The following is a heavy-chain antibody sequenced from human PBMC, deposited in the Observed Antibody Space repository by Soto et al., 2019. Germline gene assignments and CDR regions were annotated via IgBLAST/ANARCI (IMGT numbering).Heavy chain of an antibody. CDR2: INAGNGYT. CDR1: GFSIASFY. J-gene: IGHJ4*02. D-gene: IGHD2-15*01. V-gene: IGHV1-3*01. CDR3: ARASDSDFDY. Sequence: ASVKVSCKASGFSIASFYIHWVRQAPGKRLEYMGWINAGNGYTTYSQKFQDRVTITRDTSASTAYMELSSLRSEDKAISYCARASDSDFDYWGQGALVTVSS.